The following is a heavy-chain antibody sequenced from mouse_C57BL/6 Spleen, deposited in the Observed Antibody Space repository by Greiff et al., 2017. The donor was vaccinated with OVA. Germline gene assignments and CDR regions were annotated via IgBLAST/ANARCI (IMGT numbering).Heavy chain of an antibody. Sequence: VQLKQSGPELVKPGASVKIPCKASGYTFTDYNMDWVKQSHGKSLEWIGDINPNNGGTIYNQKFKGKATLTVDKSSSTAYMELLSLTSDDTAVYYCSRFGDYYGSLDYWGKGTTLTVSS. D-gene: IGHD1-1*01. CDR1: GYTFTDYN. CDR3: SRFGDYYGSLDY. J-gene: IGHJ2*01. CDR2: INPNNGGT. V-gene: IGHV1-18*01.